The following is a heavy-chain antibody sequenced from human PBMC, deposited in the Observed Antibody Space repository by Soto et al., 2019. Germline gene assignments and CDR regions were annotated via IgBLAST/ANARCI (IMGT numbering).Heavy chain of an antibody. V-gene: IGHV3-66*01. J-gene: IGHJ5*02. D-gene: IGHD2-2*01. CDR1: GFTVSSNY. CDR2: IYSGGST. Sequence: GGSLRLSCAASGFTVSSNYMSWVRQAPGKGLEWVSVIYSGGSTYYADSVKGRFTISRDNSKNTLYLQMNSLRAEDTAVYYCARAVVPAAPYNWFDPWGQGTLVTVSS. CDR3: ARAVVPAAPYNWFDP.